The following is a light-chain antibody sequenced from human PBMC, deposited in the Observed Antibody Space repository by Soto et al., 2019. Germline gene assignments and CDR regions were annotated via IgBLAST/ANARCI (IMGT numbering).Light chain of an antibody. CDR1: SSDVGSYNL. CDR2: EVS. Sequence: QAVVTQPASVSGSPGQSITISCTGTSSDVGSYNLVSWYQQHPGKAPKLMIYEVSKRPSGVSNRFSGSKSGNTASLTISGLQAEDEADYYCCSYAGSSLPRVVFGGGTKVTVL. V-gene: IGLV2-23*02. J-gene: IGLJ2*01. CDR3: CSYAGSSLPRVV.